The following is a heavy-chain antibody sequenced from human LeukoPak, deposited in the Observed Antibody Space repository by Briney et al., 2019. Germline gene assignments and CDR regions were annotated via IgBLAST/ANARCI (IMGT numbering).Heavy chain of an antibody. CDR3: GHYRGSGRYTAFDY. D-gene: IGHD3-10*01. CDR2: ISGDGGLT. V-gene: IGHV3-23*01. J-gene: IGHJ4*02. Sequence: GGSLRLSCAASGFTSSSSAMSWVRQAPGKGLEWVSFISGDGGLTYYADSVRGRFTISRDNSKNTLYLEMKSLRSEDTAVYYCGHYRGSGRYTAFDYWGQGTLVTVSS. CDR1: GFTSSSSA.